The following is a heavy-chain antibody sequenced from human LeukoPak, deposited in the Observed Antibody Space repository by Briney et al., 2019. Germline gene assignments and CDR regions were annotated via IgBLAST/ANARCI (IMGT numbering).Heavy chain of an antibody. CDR1: GESFIAYY. D-gene: IGHD4-11*01. J-gene: IGHJ5*02. V-gene: IGHV4-34*01. Sequence: SETLSLTCAVYGESFIAYYWTWLRQPPGRGLEWSGEISHSGSANYNPPLKSRVTISVGTSKNQFSLRLSSVTAADTAVYYCARGDYGNQRSNNSFDPWGQGTLVTVSS. CDR3: ARGDYGNQRSNNSFDP. CDR2: ISHSGSA.